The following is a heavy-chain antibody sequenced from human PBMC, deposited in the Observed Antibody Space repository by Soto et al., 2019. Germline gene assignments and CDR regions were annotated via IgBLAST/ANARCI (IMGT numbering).Heavy chain of an antibody. CDR2: IRSKGNNYAT. CDR1: GFIFSGSA. CDR3: ARIYSDALDI. J-gene: IGHJ3*02. D-gene: IGHD1-26*01. V-gene: IGHV3-73*01. Sequence: GGSLRLSCAASGFIFSGSAIHWVRQASGKGLEWVARIRSKGNNYATAYAASVKGRFTISRDDSKKTAYLQLNSLKAEDTAIYYCARIYSDALDIWGQGTMVTISS.